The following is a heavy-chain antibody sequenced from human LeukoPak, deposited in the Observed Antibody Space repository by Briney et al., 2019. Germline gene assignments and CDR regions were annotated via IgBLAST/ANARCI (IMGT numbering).Heavy chain of an antibody. Sequence: GGSLRLSCAASGFTFSSYAMSWVRQAPGKGLEWVSAISGSGGSTYYADSVKGRFTISRDNSKNTLYLQMNSLRAEDTAVYYCAGSFWSGYRLDYWGQGTLVTVSS. D-gene: IGHD3-3*01. V-gene: IGHV3-23*01. J-gene: IGHJ4*02. CDR2: ISGSGGST. CDR3: AGSFWSGYRLDY. CDR1: GFTFSSYA.